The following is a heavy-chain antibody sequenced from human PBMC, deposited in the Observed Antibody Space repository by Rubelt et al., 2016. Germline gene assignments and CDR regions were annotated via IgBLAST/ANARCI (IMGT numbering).Heavy chain of an antibody. CDR3: ARGVYSSSFTIDY. CDR1: GSTFTRNG. V-gene: IGHV1-18*01. Sequence: QVQLVQSGAEVKKPGASVKVSCKASGSTFTRNGFSWVRQAPGQGLEWMGWISGYNGNTHYAQKFQGRVTMATDTSINTAYMELSRLRSDDTAVYYFARGVYSSSFTIDYWGQGTLLTVSS. J-gene: IGHJ4*02. D-gene: IGHD6-6*01. CDR2: ISGYNGNT.